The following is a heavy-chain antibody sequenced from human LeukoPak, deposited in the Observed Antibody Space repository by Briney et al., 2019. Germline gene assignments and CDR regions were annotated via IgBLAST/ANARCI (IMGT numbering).Heavy chain of an antibody. D-gene: IGHD2-2*01. Sequence: GGSLRLSCAASGFTFSSYAMSWVRQAPGKGMEWVSAISGSGGSTYYADSVKGRFTISRDNSKNTLYLQMNILIAEDTAVYYCAKLKVLVVPAATDYWGQGTLVTVSS. CDR1: GFTFSSYA. V-gene: IGHV3-23*01. CDR2: ISGSGGST. J-gene: IGHJ4*02. CDR3: AKLKVLVVPAATDY.